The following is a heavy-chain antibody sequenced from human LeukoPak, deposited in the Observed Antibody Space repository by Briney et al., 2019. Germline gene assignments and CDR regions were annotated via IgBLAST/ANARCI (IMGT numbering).Heavy chain of an antibody. CDR1: GFPFETNA. V-gene: IGHV3-23*01. CDR3: AKDWVQFNRVFDCFDS. Sequence: GGSLRLSCATSGFPFETNAMSWVRQAPGKGLEWVATIGNTETFYADSVTGRFTISRDNSKNTVNLQMNRLRVEDTAIYYCAKDWVQFNRVFDCFDSWGQGTLVTVSS. CDR2: IGNTET. D-gene: IGHD2-21*01. J-gene: IGHJ4*02.